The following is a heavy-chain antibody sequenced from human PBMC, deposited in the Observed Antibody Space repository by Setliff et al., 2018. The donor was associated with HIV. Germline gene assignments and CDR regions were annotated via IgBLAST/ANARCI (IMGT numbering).Heavy chain of an antibody. J-gene: IGHJ3*01. Sequence: GGSLRLSCAASGFTFSSYAMSWVRLAPGKGLEWVSTFRGSGGGTDYADSVKGRFAISRDNSKNTLYLQMNSLRAEDTAVYFCAKDKGRRDYDSSGYYFPDAFDLWGQGTMVTVSS. V-gene: IGHV3-23*01. CDR3: AKDKGRRDYDSSGYYFPDAFDL. CDR1: GFTFSSYA. D-gene: IGHD3-22*01. CDR2: FRGSGGGT.